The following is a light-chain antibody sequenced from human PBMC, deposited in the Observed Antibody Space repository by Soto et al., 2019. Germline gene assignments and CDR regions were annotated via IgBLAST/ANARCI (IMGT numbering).Light chain of an antibody. J-gene: IGLJ3*02. Sequence: QSVLTQPRSVSGSPGQSVTISCTGTSSDVGGYNYVSWYQQHPGKAPKFMIYGVTKRPSGVPDRFSGSKSGNTASLTISGLQAEDEADYYCCSYAGSYTWEVFGGGTKLTVL. CDR1: SSDVGGYNY. CDR2: GVT. V-gene: IGLV2-11*01. CDR3: CSYAGSYTWEV.